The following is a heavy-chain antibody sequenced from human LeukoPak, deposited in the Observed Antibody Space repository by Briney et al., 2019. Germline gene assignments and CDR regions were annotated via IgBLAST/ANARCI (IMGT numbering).Heavy chain of an antibody. J-gene: IGHJ4*02. D-gene: IGHD1-26*01. CDR3: ARDKVGTSYFDL. CDR2: VYGSGST. V-gene: IGHV4-4*07. Sequence: SETLSLTCTVSGGSISGYYWSWIRQPAGKGLEWIGRVYGSGSTNYNPSLKSRLTVSLDTSKNQFSLRLSSVTAADTAIYYCARDKVGTSYFDLWGQGALVTVSS. CDR1: GGSISGYY.